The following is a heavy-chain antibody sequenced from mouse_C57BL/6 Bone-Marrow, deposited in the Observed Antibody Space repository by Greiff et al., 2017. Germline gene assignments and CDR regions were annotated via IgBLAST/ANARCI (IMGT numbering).Heavy chain of an antibody. Sequence: VQLQQSGAELVRPGASVKLSRTASGFNIKDDYMHWVKQRPEQGLEWIGWIDPENGDTEYASKFQGKATITADTSSNTAYLQLSSLTSEDTAVYYCTTRYKNYWGQGTSVTVSS. D-gene: IGHD1-3*01. J-gene: IGHJ4*01. CDR2: IDPENGDT. CDR3: TTRYKNY. V-gene: IGHV14-4*01. CDR1: GFNIKDDY.